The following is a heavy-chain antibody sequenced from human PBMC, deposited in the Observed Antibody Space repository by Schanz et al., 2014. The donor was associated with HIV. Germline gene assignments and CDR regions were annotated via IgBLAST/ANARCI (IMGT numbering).Heavy chain of an antibody. CDR2: ISNHGTKK. D-gene: IGHD3-16*01. CDR3: AKVFGAYYDYVWGSYDY. V-gene: IGHV3-30*18. Sequence: QVQPVESGGGVVQPGRSQRLSCAASGFIFSSYGMHWVRQAPGKGLEEEAVISNHGTKKYYADSVEGRLTISRDNSKNTLYLQMNSLRAEDTAVYYCAKVFGAYYDYVWGSYDYWGQGTLVTVSS. J-gene: IGHJ4*02. CDR1: GFIFSSYG.